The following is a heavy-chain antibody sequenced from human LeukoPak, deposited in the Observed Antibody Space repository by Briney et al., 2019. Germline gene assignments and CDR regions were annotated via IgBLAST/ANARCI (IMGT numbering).Heavy chain of an antibody. CDR1: GLTFSGRE. D-gene: IGHD6-6*01. V-gene: IGHV3-48*03. CDR2: ISSSGSAM. Sequence: PGGSLRLSCIASGLTFSGREMNWVRQAPGKGLEWVSYISSSGSAMYYADSVKGRFTISRDNAKNSLYLQLNSLRAEDTAVYYCARVSLYSSSSFRYFDYWGQGTLVTVSS. J-gene: IGHJ4*02. CDR3: ARVSLYSSSSFRYFDY.